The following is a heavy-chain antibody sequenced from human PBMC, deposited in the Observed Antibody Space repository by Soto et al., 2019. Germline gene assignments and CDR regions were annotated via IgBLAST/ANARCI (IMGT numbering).Heavy chain of an antibody. D-gene: IGHD6-13*01. J-gene: IGHJ4*02. CDR2: ISGSGDST. CDR1: GFTFSSDA. CDR3: ARSGTGTYFDY. Sequence: PWGSLRLSCAASGFTFSSDAMNWVRQAPGKGLEWVSVISGSGDSTYYADSVKGRFTISRDNSKNTLYLQIHSLRAEDTTESKQARSGTGTYFDYWGQGTLVTVSS. V-gene: IGHV3-23*01.